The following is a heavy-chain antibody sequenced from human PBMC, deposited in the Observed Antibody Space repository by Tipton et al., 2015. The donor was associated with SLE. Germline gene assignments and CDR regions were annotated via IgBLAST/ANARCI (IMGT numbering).Heavy chain of an antibody. CDR2: ISYGGGT. CDR1: GGSISSNS. Sequence: TLSLTCSVSGGSISSNSWIWIRQPPGKGLDWIGYISYGGGTNYNPSLKSRVTISVDMAKNHFSLKLTSVTAADTAVYYCARGLVTWRGAIVGVDVWGQGTTVTVSS. J-gene: IGHJ6*02. D-gene: IGHD2-21*02. CDR3: ARGLVTWRGAIVGVDV. V-gene: IGHV4-59*08.